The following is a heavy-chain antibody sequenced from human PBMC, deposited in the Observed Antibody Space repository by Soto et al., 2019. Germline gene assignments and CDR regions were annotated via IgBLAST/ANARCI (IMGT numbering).Heavy chain of an antibody. CDR3: AQRYWGGDCYGLGFDP. J-gene: IGHJ5*02. CDR2: IYWDDEK. CDR1: GFSLSTSGGG. D-gene: IGHD2-21*02. V-gene: IGHV2-5*02. Sequence: QITLKETGPTLVKPTQTLTLTCTLSGFSLSTSGGGVGWIRQPPGKALEWLALIYWDDEKHHSPSLKSRLTITKDTSEHQVVLTVTDMYPVDTATYYCAQRYWGGDCYGLGFDPWGQGTLVTVSS.